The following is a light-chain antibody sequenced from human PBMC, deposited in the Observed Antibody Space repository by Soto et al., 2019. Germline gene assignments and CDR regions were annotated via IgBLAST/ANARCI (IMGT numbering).Light chain of an antibody. J-gene: IGLJ1*01. Sequence: SYVLTQPPSVSVAPGQTARITCGGNNTGSESVHWYQQKPGQAPVLVVYDDSDRPSGIPERFSGSKSGKMATLTITRVEAGDEADYYCQLWDKRNDRYVFGTGTKVTVL. CDR3: QLWDKRNDRYV. CDR1: NTGSES. V-gene: IGLV3-21*02. CDR2: DDS.